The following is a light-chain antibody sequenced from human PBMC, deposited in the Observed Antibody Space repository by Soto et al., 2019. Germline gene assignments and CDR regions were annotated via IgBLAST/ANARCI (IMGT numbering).Light chain of an antibody. CDR3: QQYNNWPLL. J-gene: IGKJ1*01. V-gene: IGKV3-15*01. CDR2: GAS. Sequence: EIVMTQSPATLSVSPGERATLSCRASQSVSSNLAWYQQKPGQAPRLLIYGASTRATGIPARFSGSGSGTEFTLTISSLQSEYFAVYYCQQYNNWPLLFGQGTKVEIK. CDR1: QSVSSN.